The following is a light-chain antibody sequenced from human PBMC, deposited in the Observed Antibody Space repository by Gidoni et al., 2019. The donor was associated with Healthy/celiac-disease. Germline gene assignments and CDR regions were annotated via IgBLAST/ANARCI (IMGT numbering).Light chain of an antibody. J-gene: IGLJ2*01. Sequence: SYVLTQPPSLSVAPGKTPRITCGGNNIGSKSVHWYQQKPGQAPVLVVYDDSDRPSGIPGRFSGSNSGNTATLTISRVEAGDEADYYCQVWDSSSDHVVFGGGTKLTVL. CDR2: DDS. V-gene: IGLV3-21*03. CDR1: NIGSKS. CDR3: QVWDSSSDHVV.